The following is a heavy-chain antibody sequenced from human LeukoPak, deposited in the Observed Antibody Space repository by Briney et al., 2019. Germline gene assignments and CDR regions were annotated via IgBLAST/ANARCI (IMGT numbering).Heavy chain of an antibody. Sequence: AGGSLRLSCAASGFTFSNAWMNWVRQAPGKGLEWVGRIKSKTDGGTTDYAAPVKGRFTISRDDSKNTLYLQMNSLKTEDTAVYYCTTDRVVVAATYYYYGMDVWGQGTTVTVSS. CDR3: TTDRVVVAATYYYYGMDV. J-gene: IGHJ6*02. V-gene: IGHV3-15*07. D-gene: IGHD2-15*01. CDR1: GFTFSNAW. CDR2: IKSKTDGGTT.